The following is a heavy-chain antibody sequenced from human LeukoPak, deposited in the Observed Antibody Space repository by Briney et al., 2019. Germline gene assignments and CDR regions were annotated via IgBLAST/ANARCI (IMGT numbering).Heavy chain of an antibody. CDR1: GGTFSTFG. Sequence: GASVKVSCKASGGTFSTFGISWVRQAPGQGLEWMGGIIPMSGTVNNAQKFQGRVTITADKSTGTAYMELRSLRSDDTAVYYCARGGTYYYDSSGLDNWFDPWGQGTLVNVSS. CDR3: ARGGTYYYDSSGLDNWFDP. V-gene: IGHV1-69*06. J-gene: IGHJ5*02. D-gene: IGHD3-22*01. CDR2: IIPMSGTV.